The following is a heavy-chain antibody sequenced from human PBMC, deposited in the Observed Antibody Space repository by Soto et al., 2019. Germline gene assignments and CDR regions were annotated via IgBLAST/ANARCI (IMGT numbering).Heavy chain of an antibody. D-gene: IGHD1-7*01. Sequence: GGSLRLSCADSGFNVSSNYMSWVRQAPGKGLEWVSAIYSGGSTYYADSVRGRFTISRDNSKNTLYLQMKSLRAEDTAVYYCARDPPATRHGMDVWGQGTTVTVSS. J-gene: IGHJ6*02. CDR2: IYSGGST. CDR3: ARDPPATRHGMDV. V-gene: IGHV3-53*01. CDR1: GFNVSSNY.